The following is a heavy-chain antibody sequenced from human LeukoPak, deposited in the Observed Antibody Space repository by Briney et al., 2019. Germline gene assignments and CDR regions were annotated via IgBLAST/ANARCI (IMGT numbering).Heavy chain of an antibody. D-gene: IGHD3-22*01. V-gene: IGHV3-43*02. CDR1: GFTFDDYA. J-gene: IGHJ4*02. CDR2: ISGDGGST. Sequence: GGSLRLSCAASGFTFDDYAMHWVRQAPGKGLEWVSLISGDGGSTYYADSVKDRFTISRDNSKNSLYLQMNSLRTEDTALYYCAKELLHYYDSSGYYSYWGQGTLVTVSS. CDR3: AKELLHYYDSSGYYSY.